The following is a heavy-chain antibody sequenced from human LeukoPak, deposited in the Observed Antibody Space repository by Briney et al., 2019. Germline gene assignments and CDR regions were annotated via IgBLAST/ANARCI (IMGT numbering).Heavy chain of an antibody. J-gene: IGHJ4*02. CDR1: GFTFGDYT. CDR3: AKDPSSDFWSGYLVY. D-gene: IGHD3-3*01. V-gene: IGHV3-23*01. Sequence: PGGSLRLSCTASGFTFGDYTMTWFRQAPGMGLEWVSAISGSGGSTYYADSVKGRFTISRDNSKNTLYLQMNSLRAEDTAVYYCAKDPSSDFWSGYLVYWGQGTLVTVPS. CDR2: ISGSGGST.